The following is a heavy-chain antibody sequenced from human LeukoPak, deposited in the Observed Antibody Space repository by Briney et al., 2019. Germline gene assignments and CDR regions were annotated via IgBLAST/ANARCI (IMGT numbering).Heavy chain of an antibody. V-gene: IGHV3-11*03. J-gene: IGHJ4*02. CDR3: ARGLPATLLDY. CDR1: GFNFRDYY. CDR2: ITSSSSYA. Sequence: GGSLRLSCTASGFNFRDYYMNWIRQAPGKGLEWVSYITSSSSYANYADSVKGRFIISRDNAKKLLYLQMNSLRAEDTAVYYCARGLPATLLDYWGQGTLVTVSS. D-gene: IGHD2-2*01.